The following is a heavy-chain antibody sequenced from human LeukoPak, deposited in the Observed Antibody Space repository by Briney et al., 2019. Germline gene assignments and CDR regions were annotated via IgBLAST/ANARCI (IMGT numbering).Heavy chain of an antibody. V-gene: IGHV3-33*01. CDR1: GFTFSSYG. Sequence: GGSLRLSCAASGFTFSSYGMHWVRQAPGKGLEGVAVICYDGSNKYYADSVKGRFTISRDNSKNTLYLQMNSLRAEDTAVYYCARARYCSSTSCYLDYGMDVWGQGTTVTVSS. J-gene: IGHJ6*02. CDR3: ARARYCSSTSCYLDYGMDV. D-gene: IGHD2-2*01. CDR2: ICYDGSNK.